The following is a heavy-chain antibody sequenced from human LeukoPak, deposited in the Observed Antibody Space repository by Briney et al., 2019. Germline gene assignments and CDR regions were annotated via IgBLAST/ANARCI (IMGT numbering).Heavy chain of an antibody. J-gene: IGHJ4*02. D-gene: IGHD3-22*01. CDR3: ARVVDYYDSSGTNSD. Sequence: ASVKVSCRASGYTFTGYHMHWVRQAPGQGLEWMGWINPNSGGTNYAQKFQGRVTMTRDTSISTAYMELSRLRSDDTAVYYCARVVDYYDSSGTNSDWGQGTLVTVSS. CDR2: INPNSGGT. V-gene: IGHV1-2*02. CDR1: GYTFTGYH.